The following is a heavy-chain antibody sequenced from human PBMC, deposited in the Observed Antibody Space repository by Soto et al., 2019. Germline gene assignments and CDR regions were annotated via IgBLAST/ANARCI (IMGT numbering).Heavy chain of an antibody. CDR1: GLTVSSKY. Sequence: PGGSLRHSCAVAGLTVSSKYMNWVRQAPGMLLEWVSLINTDGITHYAGTVNGKFTISSDNSKNTLYLHMDSLRVDDMAVFYCARSSGDYIQSRELGYWGRGTLVTVSS. V-gene: IGHV3-66*01. J-gene: IGHJ4*01. CDR3: ARSSGDYIQSRELGY. CDR2: INTDGIT. D-gene: IGHD3-10*01.